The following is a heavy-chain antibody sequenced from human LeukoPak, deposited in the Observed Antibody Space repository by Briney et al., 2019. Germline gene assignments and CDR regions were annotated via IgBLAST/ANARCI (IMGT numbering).Heavy chain of an antibody. CDR2: IYPGDSDT. V-gene: IGHV5-51*01. CDR1: GYSFTNYW. J-gene: IGHJ4*02. CDR3: ANFIAGVKTLFN. D-gene: IGHD3-10*01. Sequence: GASLQISCEGSGYSFTNYWIAWVRQLPGKGLEWMGTIYPGDSDTRYSPSFQGQVTISADMSISTAYLQWSSLKASDTAMYYCANFIAGVKTLFNWGQGTLVTVSS.